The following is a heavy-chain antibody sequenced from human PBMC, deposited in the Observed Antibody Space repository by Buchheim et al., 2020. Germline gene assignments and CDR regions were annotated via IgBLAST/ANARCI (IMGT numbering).Heavy chain of an antibody. CDR1: GFSFSDYY. D-gene: IGHD3-10*01. Sequence: QVQLVESGGGLVKPGGSLRLSCAASGFSFSDYYMSWIRQAPGKGLELISYISSSSSSTNYADSVKGRLTISRDNAKNYLHLQMNSLRVEDTAVYYCARAPYGSGSYYVAYYFDSWGQGTL. CDR3: ARAPYGSGSYYVAYYFDS. V-gene: IGHV3-11*06. CDR2: ISSSSSST. J-gene: IGHJ4*02.